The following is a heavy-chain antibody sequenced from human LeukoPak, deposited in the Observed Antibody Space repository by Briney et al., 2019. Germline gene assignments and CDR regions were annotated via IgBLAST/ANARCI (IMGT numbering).Heavy chain of an antibody. J-gene: IGHJ3*02. CDR2: ISGSSSSI. CDR1: AFTFSSYT. D-gene: IGHD1-26*01. V-gene: IGHV3-48*02. Sequence: PGGSLRLSCAASAFTFSSYTMNWVRQAPGKGLEWVSYISGSSSSIYYAGAVRGRFTISRDNAKNSLFPQMSSLRDEDTALYYCARARYSGNYYGAFDIWGQGTLVTVSS. CDR3: ARARYSGNYYGAFDI.